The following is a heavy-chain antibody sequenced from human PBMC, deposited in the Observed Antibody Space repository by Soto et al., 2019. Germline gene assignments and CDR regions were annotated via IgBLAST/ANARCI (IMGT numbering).Heavy chain of an antibody. CDR3: ARLGDYYQAFDY. V-gene: IGHV4-34*01. CDR2: INHSGST. CDR1: GGSFSGYY. Sequence: SETLSLTCAVYGGSFSGYYWSWIRQPPGKGLEWIGEINHSGSTNYNPSLKSRVTISVDTSKNQFSLNLRSVTAADTAVYYCARLGDYYQAFDYWGQGTLVTVSS. J-gene: IGHJ4*02. D-gene: IGHD3-22*01.